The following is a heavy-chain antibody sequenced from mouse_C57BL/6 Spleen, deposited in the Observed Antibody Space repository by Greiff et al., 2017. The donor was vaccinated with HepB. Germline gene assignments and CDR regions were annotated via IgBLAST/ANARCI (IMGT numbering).Heavy chain of an antibody. Sequence: EVQLQESGAGLVKPGGSLKLSCAASGFTFSSYAMSWVRQTPEKRLEWVAYISSGGDYIYYADTVKGRFTISRDNARNTLYLQMSSLKSEDTAMYYCTREATVYYFDYWGQGTTLTVSS. CDR3: TREATVYYFDY. D-gene: IGHD1-1*01. CDR1: GFTFSSYA. CDR2: ISSGGDYI. V-gene: IGHV5-9-1*02. J-gene: IGHJ2*01.